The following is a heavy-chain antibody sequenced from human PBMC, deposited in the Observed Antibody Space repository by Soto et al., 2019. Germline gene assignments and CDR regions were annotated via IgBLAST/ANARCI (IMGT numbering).Heavy chain of an antibody. D-gene: IGHD5-12*01. CDR1: GFTFSSYA. CDR3: AKSKRYSGYDLDLTGGYGMAV. CDR2: ISGSGGST. V-gene: IGHV3-23*01. Sequence: PGGSLRLSCAASGFTFSSYAMSRVRQAPGKGLEWVSAISGSGGSTYYADSVKGRFTISRDNSKNTLYLQMNSLRAEDTAVYYCAKSKRYSGYDLDLTGGYGMAVWGQGTTVTVS. J-gene: IGHJ6*02.